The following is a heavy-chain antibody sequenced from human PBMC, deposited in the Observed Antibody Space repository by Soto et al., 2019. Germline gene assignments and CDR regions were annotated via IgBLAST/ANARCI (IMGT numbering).Heavy chain of an antibody. V-gene: IGHV4-4*08. CDR1: GASSRKYY. J-gene: IGHJ6*02. CDR3: ASSAGHPGDFFYYNGMDA. D-gene: IGHD3-10*01. CDR2: VPTPDYT. Sequence: SETLSPTGSVSGASSRKYYWHWVRQLPGKGLGWSGYVPTPDYTRYNSSLKSRVTISVDTSKSQFSLRLNSVTAADTAVYYCASSAGHPGDFFYYNGMDAWGQGTTVT.